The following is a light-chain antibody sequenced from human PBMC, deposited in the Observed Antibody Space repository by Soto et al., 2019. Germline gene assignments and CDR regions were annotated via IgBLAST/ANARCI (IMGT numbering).Light chain of an antibody. V-gene: IGLV2-8*01. CDR3: SSYAGNTVYV. Sequence: QSALTQPPSASGSPGQSVTISCTGTSSDVGGYNYVSWYQQHPGKAPKLMIYEVSKRPSGVPDRFSGSKSGNTASLTVSGLQAEDEAGYYCSSYAGNTVYVFGTGTKVTVL. J-gene: IGLJ1*01. CDR2: EVS. CDR1: SSDVGGYNY.